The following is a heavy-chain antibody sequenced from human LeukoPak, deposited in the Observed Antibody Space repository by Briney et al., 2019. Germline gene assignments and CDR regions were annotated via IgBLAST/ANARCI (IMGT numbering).Heavy chain of an antibody. CDR2: IWYDGSNK. CDR1: GFTFSSYG. Sequence: GGSLRLSCAASGFTFSSYGMHWVRQAPGKGLEWVAVIWYDGSNKYYADSVKGRFTISRDNSKNTLYLQMNSLRAEDTAVYYCARGGLAYCSSTSCYRPFGVWGQGTLVTVSS. J-gene: IGHJ4*02. V-gene: IGHV3-33*01. D-gene: IGHD2-2*01. CDR3: ARGGLAYCSSTSCYRPFGV.